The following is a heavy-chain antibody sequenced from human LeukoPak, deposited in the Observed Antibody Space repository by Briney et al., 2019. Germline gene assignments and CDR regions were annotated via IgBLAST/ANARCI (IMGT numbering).Heavy chain of an antibody. J-gene: IGHJ4*02. CDR3: ARLDGYTPYFDY. Sequence: SETLSLTCTVSGYSISSGYYWGWIRQPPGKGLEWIGSIYHSGSTYYNPSLKSRVTISVDTSKNQFSLKLSSVTAADTAVYYCARLDGYTPYFDYWGQGTLVTVSS. CDR1: GYSISSGYY. CDR2: IYHSGST. D-gene: IGHD5-24*01. V-gene: IGHV4-38-2*02.